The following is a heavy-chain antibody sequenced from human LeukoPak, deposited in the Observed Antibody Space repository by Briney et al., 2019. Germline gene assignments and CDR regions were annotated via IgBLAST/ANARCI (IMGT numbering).Heavy chain of an antibody. V-gene: IGHV4-59*11. D-gene: IGHD5-12*01. CDR1: GGSFSGHY. CDR3: ARAHSYSGFAEADY. CDR2: IYYSGTT. Sequence: SETLSLTCSVSGGSFSGHYWNWIRQPPGRGLEWIGYIYYSGTTDYNPSLKSRVPISLDTSKNQFSLRLSSVTAADTAVYYCARAHSYSGFAEADYWGQGTLVTVSS. J-gene: IGHJ4*02.